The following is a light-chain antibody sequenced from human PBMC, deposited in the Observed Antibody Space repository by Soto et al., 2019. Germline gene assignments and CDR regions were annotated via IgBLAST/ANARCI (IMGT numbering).Light chain of an antibody. CDR3: QQYGNSPYT. Sequence: SVLTQSPGTLSLSPGERATLSCRASQSGRNNLLAWYQHKPGRAPRLLIYGASRRPGGIPDKFSGSGSGTDFTLTISSLEPEEFAVYYCQQYGNSPYTFGQGTKREIK. J-gene: IGKJ2*01. V-gene: IGKV3-20*01. CDR1: QSGRNNL. CDR2: GAS.